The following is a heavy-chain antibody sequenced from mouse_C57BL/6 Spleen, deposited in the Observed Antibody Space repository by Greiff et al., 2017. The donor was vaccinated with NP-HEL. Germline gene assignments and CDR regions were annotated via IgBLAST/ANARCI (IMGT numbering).Heavy chain of an antibody. D-gene: IGHD1-1*02. CDR3: ARRGGGVFAY. CDR2: ISSGGSYT. V-gene: IGHV5-6*01. CDR1: GFTFSSYG. Sequence: DVHLVESGGDLVKPGGSLKLSCAASGFTFSSYGMSWVRQTPDKRLEWVATISSGGSYTYYPDSVKGRFTISRDNAKNTLYLQMSSLKSEDTAMYYCARRGGGVFAYWGQGTLVTVSA. J-gene: IGHJ3*01.